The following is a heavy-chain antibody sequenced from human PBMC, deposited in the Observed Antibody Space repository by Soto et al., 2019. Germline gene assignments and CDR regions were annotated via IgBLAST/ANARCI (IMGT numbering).Heavy chain of an antibody. J-gene: IGHJ4*02. V-gene: IGHV1-18*04. Sequence: ASVKVSCKASGYTFTSYGISWVRQAPGQGLEWMGWISAYNGNTNYAQKLQGRVTMTTDTSTSTAYMELRGLRSDDTAVYYCARGVINYYDSSGYRYYFDYWGQGTLVTVSS. D-gene: IGHD3-22*01. CDR2: ISAYNGNT. CDR1: GYTFTSYG. CDR3: ARGVINYYDSSGYRYYFDY.